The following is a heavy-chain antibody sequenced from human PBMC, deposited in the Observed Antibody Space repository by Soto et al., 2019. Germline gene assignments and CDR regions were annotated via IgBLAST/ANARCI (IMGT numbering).Heavy chain of an antibody. CDR3: ARWAAAVSYYYYGMDV. CDR2: ISHDGRKT. V-gene: IGHV3-30*03. D-gene: IGHD6-13*01. CDR1: GFTFSSYG. J-gene: IGHJ6*02. Sequence: GGSLRLSCAASGFTFSSYGIHWVRQAPGKGLERVEVISHDGRKTNNAESVKGRFTISRDNSKEKVNLKMNSLKAEDTVVYYCARWAAAVSYYYYGMDVWGQGTTVTVSS.